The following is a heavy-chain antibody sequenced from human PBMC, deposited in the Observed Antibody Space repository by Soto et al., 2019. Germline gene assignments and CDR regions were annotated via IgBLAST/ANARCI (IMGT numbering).Heavy chain of an antibody. D-gene: IGHD2-15*01. Sequence: EVHLVESGGGLVQPGGSLRLSCAASGFTLSSYWMHWVRQAPGKGLVWVSRINSDGSTTSYADSVKGRFTISRDNAKNTLDLQMNSLRVEDTAVYYCERDLTGSGTYWGQGTLVTVSS. V-gene: IGHV3-74*01. J-gene: IGHJ4*02. CDR2: INSDGSTT. CDR1: GFTLSSYW. CDR3: ERDLTGSGTY.